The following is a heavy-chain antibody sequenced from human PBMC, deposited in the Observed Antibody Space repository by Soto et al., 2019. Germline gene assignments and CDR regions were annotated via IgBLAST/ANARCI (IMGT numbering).Heavy chain of an antibody. J-gene: IGHJ6*02. D-gene: IGHD3-16*01. CDR3: AKPQIARNYYYGMEV. Sequence: QVQLVQSGAEVKKPGASVKVSCKASGYTFTSFYIHWVRQAPGQGLEWMGIINPSGTTTDYAQKFQGRVTMTRDTSTSTYYMELSSLTSEDTAVYYCAKPQIARNYYYGMEVWGQGTAVTVSS. CDR1: GYTFTSFY. V-gene: IGHV1-46*01. CDR2: INPSGTTT.